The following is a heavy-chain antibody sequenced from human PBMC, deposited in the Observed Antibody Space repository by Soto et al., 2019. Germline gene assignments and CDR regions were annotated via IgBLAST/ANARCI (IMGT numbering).Heavy chain of an antibody. V-gene: IGHV1-58*01. Sequence: KVSCKASGFTFTSSAVQWVRQARGQRLEWIGWIVVGSGNTNYAQKFQERVTITRDMSTSTAYMELSSLRSEDTAVYYCAADTQWLARLGAFDIWGQGTMVTV. D-gene: IGHD6-19*01. CDR3: AADTQWLARLGAFDI. J-gene: IGHJ3*02. CDR1: GFTFTSSA. CDR2: IVVGSGNT.